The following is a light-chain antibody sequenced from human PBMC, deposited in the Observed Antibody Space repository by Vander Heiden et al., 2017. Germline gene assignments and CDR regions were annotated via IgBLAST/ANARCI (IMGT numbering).Light chain of an antibody. CDR3: GTLDNSLNTGVV. Sequence: QSVLTQPPSVSAAPGQKVTISCSGSSSNIGNNYVSWDQQLPGTAPKLLIYENNKRPSGSPDRFSGSKSGTSATLDISGLQTGDEADYYCGTLDNSLNTGVVFGGGTKLTVL. J-gene: IGLJ3*02. V-gene: IGLV1-51*02. CDR1: SSNIGNNY. CDR2: ENN.